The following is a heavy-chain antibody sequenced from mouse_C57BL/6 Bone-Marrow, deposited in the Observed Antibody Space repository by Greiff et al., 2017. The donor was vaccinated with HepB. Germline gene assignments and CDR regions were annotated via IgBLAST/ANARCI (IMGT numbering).Heavy chain of an antibody. CDR3: ARGGAYYSNFYYAMDY. D-gene: IGHD2-5*01. CDR2: IDPSDSET. CDR1: GYTFTSYW. V-gene: IGHV1-52*01. J-gene: IGHJ4*01. Sequence: QVQLQQPGAELVRPGSSVKLSCKASGYTFTSYWMHWVKQRPIQGLEWIGNIDPSDSETHYNQKFKDKATLTVDKSSSTAYMQLSSLTSEDSAVYYCARGGAYYSNFYYAMDYWGQGTSVTVSS.